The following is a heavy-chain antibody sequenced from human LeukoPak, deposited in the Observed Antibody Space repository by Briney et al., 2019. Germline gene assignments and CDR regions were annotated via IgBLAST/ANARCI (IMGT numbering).Heavy chain of an antibody. D-gene: IGHD3-10*01. CDR2: IWYDESNK. Sequence: GGSLRLSCAASGFTFTSYGMHWVRQAPGKGLEWVAIIWYDESNKFYGDSVKGRFTISRDNSKNTLFLQMSDLRAEDTAVYYCARGEYHYGMDVWGQGTTVTVAS. CDR1: GFTFTSYG. CDR3: ARGEYHYGMDV. V-gene: IGHV3-33*08. J-gene: IGHJ6*02.